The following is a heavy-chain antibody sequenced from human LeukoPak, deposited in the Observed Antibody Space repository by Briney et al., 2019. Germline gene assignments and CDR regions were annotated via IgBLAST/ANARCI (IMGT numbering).Heavy chain of an antibody. CDR1: GFTFSSYA. CDR3: ARDWFSDSSGYYQSPGFDY. D-gene: IGHD3-22*01. J-gene: IGHJ4*02. CDR2: FRWSSSVI. V-gene: IGHV3-48*02. Sequence: PGGSLRLSCAASGFTFSSYALNWVRQAPGKGLEWVSYFRWSSSVIYYTDSVKGRFTISRDDAKNSLYLQMNSLRDEDTAIYYCARDWFSDSSGYYQSPGFDYWGQGTLDTVSS.